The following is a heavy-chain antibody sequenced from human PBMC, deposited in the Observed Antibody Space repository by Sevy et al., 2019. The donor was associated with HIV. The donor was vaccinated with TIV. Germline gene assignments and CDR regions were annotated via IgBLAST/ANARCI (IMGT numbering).Heavy chain of an antibody. V-gene: IGHV3-21*01. CDR1: GFTFSIYG. J-gene: IGHJ4*02. Sequence: GGSLRLSCAASGFTFSIYGMNWVRQAPGRGLEWVSYIPSSSSYKKYADSLKGRFTISRDNTKNSLSLQMDSLRAEDTAVYYCARDLGRVRGVMSLDCWGQGTLVTVSS. D-gene: IGHD3-10*01. CDR2: IPSSSSYK. CDR3: ARDLGRVRGVMSLDC.